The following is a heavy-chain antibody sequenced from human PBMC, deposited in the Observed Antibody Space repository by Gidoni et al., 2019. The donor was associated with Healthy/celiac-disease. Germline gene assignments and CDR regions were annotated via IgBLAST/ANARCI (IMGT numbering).Heavy chain of an antibody. J-gene: IGHJ2*01. CDR2: ISGSGGST. Sequence: EVQLLESGGGLVQPGGSLRLSCAASGFTFSSYAMSWVRQAPGKGLEWVSAISGSGGSTYYADSVKGRFTISRDNSKNTLYLQMNSLRAEDTAVYYCAKSAGDGYSNYPDWYFDLWGRGTLVTVSS. V-gene: IGHV3-23*01. CDR1: GFTFSSYA. CDR3: AKSAGDGYSNYPDWYFDL. D-gene: IGHD4-4*01.